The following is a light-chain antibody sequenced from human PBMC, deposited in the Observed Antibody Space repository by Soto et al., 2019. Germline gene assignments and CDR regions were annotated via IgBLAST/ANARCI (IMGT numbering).Light chain of an antibody. CDR1: QSLLHSNGYNY. J-gene: IGKJ2*02. V-gene: IGKV2-28*01. CDR2: LGS. CDR3: MQALQTPRT. Sequence: DIVMTQSPLSLPVTPGEPASISCRSSQSLLHSNGYNYLDWYLQKPGQSPQLLIYLGSNRASGVPDRSSGSGSGTDFTLKISRVEAEDVAVYYCMQALQTPRTFGKGTKVEIX.